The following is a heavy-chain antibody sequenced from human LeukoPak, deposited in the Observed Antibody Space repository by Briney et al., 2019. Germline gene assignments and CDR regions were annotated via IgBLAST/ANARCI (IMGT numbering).Heavy chain of an antibody. D-gene: IGHD5-24*01. V-gene: IGHV1-2*02. Sequence: ASVKVSCKASGYTFTGYYMHWVRQAPGQGLEWMGWINPNSGGTNYAQKFQGRVTMTRDTSISTAYMELSRLRSDDMAVYYCARDQRRMATFDYWGQGTLVTVSS. CDR2: INPNSGGT. CDR1: GYTFTGYY. CDR3: ARDQRRMATFDY. J-gene: IGHJ4*02.